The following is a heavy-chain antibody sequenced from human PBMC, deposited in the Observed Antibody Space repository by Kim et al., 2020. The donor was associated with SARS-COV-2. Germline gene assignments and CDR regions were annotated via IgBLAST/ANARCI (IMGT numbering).Heavy chain of an antibody. V-gene: IGHV4-38-2*02. J-gene: IGHJ4*02. CDR1: GYSINSDYY. D-gene: IGHD6-19*01. CDR2: IYHSGST. CDR3: ARGQGYSSGWYDY. Sequence: SETLFLTCTVSGYSINSDYYWGWIRQPPGKGLEWIGSIYHSGSTYYNPSLKSRVTISVDTSKNQFSLKLSSVTAADTAVYYCARGQGYSSGWYDYWGQGTLVTVSS.